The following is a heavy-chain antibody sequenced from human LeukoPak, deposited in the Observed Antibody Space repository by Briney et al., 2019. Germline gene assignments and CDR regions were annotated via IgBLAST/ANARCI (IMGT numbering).Heavy chain of an antibody. CDR3: ARHGGGGTYYYFDY. CDR2: IYYSGNT. Sequence: SETLSLTCTVSGASISSYNYYWAWIRQPPGKGLEWIGSIYYSGNTYYNPSLKSRVTISVDTSKNQFSLRLSSVTAADTAVYYCARHGGGGTYYYFDYWGQGTLATVSS. V-gene: IGHV4-39*01. J-gene: IGHJ4*02. D-gene: IGHD1-26*01. CDR1: GASISSYNYY.